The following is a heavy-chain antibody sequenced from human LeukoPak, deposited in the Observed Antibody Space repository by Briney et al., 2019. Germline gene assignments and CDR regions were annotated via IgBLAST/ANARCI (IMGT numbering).Heavy chain of an antibody. V-gene: IGHV1-46*01. J-gene: IGHJ4*02. D-gene: IGHD4-17*01. CDR3: ARSYGDFDY. Sequence: GASVKVSCKASGYSFTGYYIHRLRQAPGQGLEWMGIINPSGGSTSYAQKFQGRVTMTRDTSTSTVYMELSGLRSEDTAVYYCARSYGDFDYWGQGTLVTVSS. CDR2: INPSGGST. CDR1: GYSFTGYY.